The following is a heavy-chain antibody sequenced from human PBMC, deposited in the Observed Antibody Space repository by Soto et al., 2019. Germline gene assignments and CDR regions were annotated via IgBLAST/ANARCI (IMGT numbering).Heavy chain of an antibody. CDR3: AREGALKPFSS. CDR1: GFTFSNYN. Sequence: GGSLRLSCVASGFTFSNYNMNWVRQAPGKGLEWVSHISGTGVYIHYADAVKGRFTISRNNAKSSVYLQMNSLRAEDTAVYYCAREGALKPFSSWGQGALVTVSS. CDR2: ISGTGVYI. J-gene: IGHJ5*02. V-gene: IGHV3-21*01.